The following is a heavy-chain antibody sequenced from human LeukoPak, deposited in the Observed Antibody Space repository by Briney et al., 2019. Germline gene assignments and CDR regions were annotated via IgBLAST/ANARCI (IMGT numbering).Heavy chain of an antibody. CDR3: ARAGPDSSGYSFDY. CDR1: GGSFSGYY. D-gene: IGHD3-22*01. J-gene: IGHJ4*02. CDR2: INHSGST. Sequence: SETLSLTCAVYGGSFSGYYWSWIRQPPGKVLEWIGEINHSGSTNYNPSLKSRVTISVDTSKNQFSLKLSSVTAADTAVYYCARAGPDSSGYSFDYWGQGTLVTVSS. V-gene: IGHV4-34*01.